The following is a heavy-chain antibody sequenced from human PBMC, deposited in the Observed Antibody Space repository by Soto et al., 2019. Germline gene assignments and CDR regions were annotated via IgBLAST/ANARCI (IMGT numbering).Heavy chain of an antibody. CDR2: INHSGST. Sequence: SETLSLTCAVYGGSFSGYYWSWIRQPPGKGLEWIGEINHSGSTNYNPSLKSRVTISVDTSKNQFSLKLSSVTAADTAVYYCARSWWLPQFDYWGQGTMVTVSS. D-gene: IGHD2-15*01. CDR3: ARSWWLPQFDY. J-gene: IGHJ4*02. CDR1: GGSFSGYY. V-gene: IGHV4-34*01.